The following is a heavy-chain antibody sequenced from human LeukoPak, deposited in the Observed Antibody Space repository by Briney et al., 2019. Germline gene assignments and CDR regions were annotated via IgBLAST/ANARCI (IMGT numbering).Heavy chain of an antibody. CDR1: DFSFQSFP. V-gene: IGHV3-23*01. J-gene: IGHJ4*02. CDR2: IGTDGRNI. Sequence: GGSLRLSCAASDFSFQSFPMIWVRQAPGKGLEWVSVIGTDGRNIHYADSVKGRFTISRDNSKNTLYLQMNSLRAEDTAVYYCAKVALPHPNYYDSSGYSLYFDYWGQGTLVTVSS. D-gene: IGHD3-22*01. CDR3: AKVALPHPNYYDSSGYSLYFDY.